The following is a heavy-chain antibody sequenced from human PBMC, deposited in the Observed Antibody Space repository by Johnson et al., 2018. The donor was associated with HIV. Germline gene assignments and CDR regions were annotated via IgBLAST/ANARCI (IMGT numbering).Heavy chain of an antibody. D-gene: IGHD3-9*01. V-gene: IGHV3-33*01. J-gene: IGHJ3*02. CDR1: GFTFSSYG. CDR2: IWYDGSNN. Sequence: QEQLVESGGGVVQPGRSLRLSCAASGFTFSSYGMHWVRQAPGKGLEWVAVIWYDGSNNYYADSVKGLFTISRDNSKNTLYLQMSSLRTEDTAVYFCARDSDVLPGYTGPEDAFDILGQGTLVTVSS. CDR3: ARDSDVLPGYTGPEDAFDI.